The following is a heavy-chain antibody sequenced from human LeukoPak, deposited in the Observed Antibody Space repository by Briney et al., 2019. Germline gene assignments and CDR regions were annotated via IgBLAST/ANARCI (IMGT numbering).Heavy chain of an antibody. D-gene: IGHD3-22*01. CDR1: GFTFSIYA. J-gene: IGHJ4*02. Sequence: GGSLRLSCAASGFTFSIYAMSWVRQAPGKGLQWVSSITSSGDGTYYADSVKGRFTISRDNSENMLYLQTNSLRVEDTAVYFCAKDRPNYYGSNGHYYRRDGDYWGQGTLVTVSS. V-gene: IGHV3-23*01. CDR3: AKDRPNYYGSNGHYYRRDGDY. CDR2: ITSSGDGT.